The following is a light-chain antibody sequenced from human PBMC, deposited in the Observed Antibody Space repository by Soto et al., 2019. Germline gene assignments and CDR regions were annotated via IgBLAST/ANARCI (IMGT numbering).Light chain of an antibody. V-gene: IGKV3D-20*02. Sequence: EIVLTQSPGTLSLSPGERATLSCGASQSVTNNYLAWYQQKPGQAPRLLIFGASTRATGIPDRFSGSGSGTDFTLTISRLEPEDFAVYYCQQRSNWPPITFGQGTRLEIK. J-gene: IGKJ5*01. CDR3: QQRSNWPPIT. CDR2: GAS. CDR1: QSVTNNY.